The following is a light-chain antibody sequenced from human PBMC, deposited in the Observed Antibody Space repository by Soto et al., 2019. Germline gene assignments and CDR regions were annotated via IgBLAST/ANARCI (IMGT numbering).Light chain of an antibody. CDR1: QSVSSSY. Sequence: EIVLTQSPGTLSLSPGERATLSCRASQSVSSSYLAWYQQKPGQAPRLLIYGASSRATGIPDRFSGSGSGTAFTLTISRLEPEDFAVYYCQQYGRSPSTFGGGTKVEIK. CDR2: GAS. CDR3: QQYGRSPST. V-gene: IGKV3-20*01. J-gene: IGKJ4*01.